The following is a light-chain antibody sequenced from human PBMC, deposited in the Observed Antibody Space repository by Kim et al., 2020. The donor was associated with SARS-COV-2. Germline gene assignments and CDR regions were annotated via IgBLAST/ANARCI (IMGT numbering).Light chain of an antibody. CDR3: QQYSDWYT. CDR1: QSVGGR. J-gene: IGKJ2*01. V-gene: IGKV3-15*01. CDR2: GAV. Sequence: LSVSPGERVTLACRASQSVGGRVAWYQQKPGQAPRLLIYGAVTRATGIPDRFSGSASGTEFTLTISSLQSEDSAVYYCQQYSDWYTFGQGTKLEI.